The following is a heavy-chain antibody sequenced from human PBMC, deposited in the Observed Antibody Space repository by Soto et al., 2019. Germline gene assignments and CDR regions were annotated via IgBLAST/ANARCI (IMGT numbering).Heavy chain of an antibody. CDR1: GGTFSSYA. CDR2: IIPIFGTA. CDR3: ARGYHYDFWSGYLSYYGMDV. D-gene: IGHD3-3*01. J-gene: IGHJ6*02. V-gene: IGHV1-69*06. Sequence: AVKVSCKASGGTFSSYAISWVRQAPGQGLEWMGGIIPIFGTANYAQKFQGRVTITADKSTSTAYMELSSLRSGDTAVYYCARGYHYDFWSGYLSYYGMDVWGQGTTVTVSS.